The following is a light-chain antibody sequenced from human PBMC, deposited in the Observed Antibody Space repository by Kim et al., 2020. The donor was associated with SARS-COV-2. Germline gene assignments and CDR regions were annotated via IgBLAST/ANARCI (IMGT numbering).Light chain of an antibody. CDR3: SSYTDTSTLAV. CDR1: NSDIGAYNY. Sequence: QSALTQPASVSGSPGQSITISCTGANSDIGAYNYVSWYQQLPGKAPKLMIYDVSDRPSGVSNRFSGSKSGNTASLTISGLQAEDEADYYCSSYTDTSTLAVFGGGTQLTVL. J-gene: IGLJ2*01. CDR2: DVS. V-gene: IGLV2-14*03.